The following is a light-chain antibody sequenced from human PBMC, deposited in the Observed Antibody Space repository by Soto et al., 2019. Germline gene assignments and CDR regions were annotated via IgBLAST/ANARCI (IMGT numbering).Light chain of an antibody. V-gene: IGKV2-28*01. J-gene: IGKJ2*01. Sequence: DIVMTQSPLSLPVTPGEPASISCRSSQSLLHSNGRTYLDWYLQKPGQSPQLLIHWSSYRASGVPDRFSGSGSGTDFTLNISRVEAEDVGVYYCMQALQTPYTFGRGTKLEIK. CDR2: WSS. CDR3: MQALQTPYT. CDR1: QSLLHSNGRTY.